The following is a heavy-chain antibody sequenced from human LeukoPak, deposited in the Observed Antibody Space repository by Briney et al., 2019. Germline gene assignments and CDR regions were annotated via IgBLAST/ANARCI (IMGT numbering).Heavy chain of an antibody. J-gene: IGHJ4*02. D-gene: IGHD3-3*02. Sequence: GGSLRLSCTASGFTFGDYAMSWVRQAPGKGLEWVGFIRSKAYGGTTEYAASVKGRFTISRDDSKSIAYLQMNSLKTEDTAVYYCTRAIRRWRFWGQGTLVTVSS. V-gene: IGHV3-49*04. CDR2: IRSKAYGGTT. CDR1: GFTFGDYA. CDR3: TRAIRRWRF.